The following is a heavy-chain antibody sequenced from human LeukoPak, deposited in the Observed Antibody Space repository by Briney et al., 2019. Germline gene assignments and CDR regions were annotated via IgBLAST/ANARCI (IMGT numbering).Heavy chain of an antibody. Sequence: PSETLSLTCAVYGGSPSGYYWSWIRQPPGKGLEWIGEINHSGSTNYNPSLKSRVTISVDTSKNQFSLKLNSVTAADTAVYYCARGRRSGSYYMYWGQGTLVTVPS. CDR3: ARGRRSGSYYMY. V-gene: IGHV4-34*01. D-gene: IGHD1-26*01. CDR1: GGSPSGYY. J-gene: IGHJ4*02. CDR2: INHSGST.